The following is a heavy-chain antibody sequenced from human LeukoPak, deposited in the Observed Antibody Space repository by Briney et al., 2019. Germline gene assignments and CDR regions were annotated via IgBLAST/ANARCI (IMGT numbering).Heavy chain of an antibody. V-gene: IGHV3-23*01. D-gene: IGHD5-24*01. CDR3: AKSRDGYNILDY. J-gene: IGHJ4*02. Sequence: TGGSLRLSCAASGFTFSNYAMTWVRQAPGKGLEWVSAISGGGDSTHYADSVMGRFTISRDNSKNTLNLQMDSLRAEDTAVYYCAKSRDGYNILDYWGQGTLVTVSS. CDR1: GFTFSNYA. CDR2: ISGGGDST.